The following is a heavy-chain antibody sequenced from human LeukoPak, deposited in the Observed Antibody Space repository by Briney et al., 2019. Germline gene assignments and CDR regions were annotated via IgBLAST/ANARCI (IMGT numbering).Heavy chain of an antibody. CDR2: MNPNSGNT. J-gene: IGHJ4*02. CDR1: GYTFTSYD. Sequence: ASVKVSCKASGYTFTSYDINWVRQATGQGLEWMGWMNPNSGNTGYAQNFQGRVTITRDNSINTAYMEFSSLRSEDPAIFFFARALQCSGGSCYSAPTPYGYWGRGTPVRVSS. D-gene: IGHD2-15*01. V-gene: IGHV1-8*03. CDR3: ARALQCSGGSCYSAPTPYGY.